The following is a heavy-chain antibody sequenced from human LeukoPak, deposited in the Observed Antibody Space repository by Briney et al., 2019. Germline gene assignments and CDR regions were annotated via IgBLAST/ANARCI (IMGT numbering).Heavy chain of an antibody. Sequence: KASETLSLTCAVYGGSFSGYYWSWIRQPPGKGLEWIGEINHSGSTNYDPSLKSRVTISADTSKNQFSLKLSSVTAADTAVYYCARHSKAMVRGVIGYYYYMDVWGKGTTVTISS. CDR2: INHSGST. CDR3: ARHSKAMVRGVIGYYYYMDV. V-gene: IGHV4-34*01. D-gene: IGHD3-10*01. CDR1: GGSFSGYY. J-gene: IGHJ6*03.